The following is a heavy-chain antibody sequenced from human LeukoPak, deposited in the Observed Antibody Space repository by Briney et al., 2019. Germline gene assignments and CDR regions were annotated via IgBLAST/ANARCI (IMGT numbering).Heavy chain of an antibody. V-gene: IGHV4-34*01. CDR1: GGSFSGYS. D-gene: IGHD3-22*01. CDR2: INHRGST. CDR3: ARAPLYDSSGYYLGGYYYYMDV. Sequence: SETLSLTCAVYGGSFSGYSWSWIRQPPGKGLEWIGEINHRGSTNYNPSLNSRVTISVDTSKNQFSLKLSSVPAAATAVYYCARAPLYDSSGYYLGGYYYYMDVWGKGTTVTVSS. J-gene: IGHJ6*03.